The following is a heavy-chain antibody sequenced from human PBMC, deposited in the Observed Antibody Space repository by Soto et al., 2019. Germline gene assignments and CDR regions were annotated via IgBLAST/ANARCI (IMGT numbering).Heavy chain of an antibody. CDR1: GFTFSSYS. D-gene: IGHD5-18*01. CDR2: ISSSSSYI. CDR3: ARAVGQLWLISDY. J-gene: IGHJ4*02. V-gene: IGHV3-21*01. Sequence: GGSLRLSCAASGFTFSSYSMNWVRQAPGKGLEWVSSISSSSSYIYYADSVKGRFTISRDNAKNSLYLQMNSLRAEDTAVYYCARAVGQLWLISDYWGQGTLVTVSS.